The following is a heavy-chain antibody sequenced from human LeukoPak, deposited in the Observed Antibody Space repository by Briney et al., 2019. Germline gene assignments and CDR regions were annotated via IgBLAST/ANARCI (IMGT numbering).Heavy chain of an antibody. CDR2: IGTAGDS. CDR3: PRGAGTGFDY. J-gene: IGHJ4*02. CDR1: GFIFSSYD. V-gene: IGHV3-13*04. Sequence: GGSLRLSCAASGFIFSSYDLHWVRQTTGKGLEWVSAIGTAGDSYYPGSVRGRFTIFRENAKNSLYLQMNSLRAGDTAVYYCPRGAGTGFDYWGQGTLVTVSS. D-gene: IGHD6-19*01.